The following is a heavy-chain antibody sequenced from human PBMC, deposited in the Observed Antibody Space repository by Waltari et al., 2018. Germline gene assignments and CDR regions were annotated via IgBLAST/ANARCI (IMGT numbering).Heavy chain of an antibody. J-gene: IGHJ5*02. CDR2: IYYSGST. V-gene: IGHV4-59*11. Sequence: QVQLQESGPGLVKPSETLSLTCTVSGGSISSHYWSWIRQPPGKGLEWIGYIYYSGSTNYNPSLKSRVTISEDTSKNQFSLKLSSVTAADTAVYYCARGGALLWWSGWFDPWGQGTLVTVSS. D-gene: IGHD2-21*01. CDR1: GGSISSHY. CDR3: ARGGALLWWSGWFDP.